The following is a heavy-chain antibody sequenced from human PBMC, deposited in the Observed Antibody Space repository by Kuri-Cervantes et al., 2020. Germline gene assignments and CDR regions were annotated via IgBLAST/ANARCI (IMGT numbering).Heavy chain of an antibody. CDR3: AWFYYYYMDV. V-gene: IGHV3-7*04. J-gene: IGHJ6*03. CDR1: GFTFDW. CDR2: INHDGSEK. Sequence: GESLKISCVVSGFTFDWMSWVRQAPGKGLEWVANINHDGSEKYYVDSVKGRFTISRDNAKNSLYLQMNSLRAEDTALYYCAWFYYYYMDVWGKGTTVTVSS.